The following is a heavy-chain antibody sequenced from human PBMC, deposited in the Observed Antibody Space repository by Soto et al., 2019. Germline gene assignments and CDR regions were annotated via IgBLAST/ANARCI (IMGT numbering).Heavy chain of an antibody. D-gene: IGHD2-15*01. CDR1: GGSISSGYYY. CDR3: ARVVAGTRLNYGMDV. Sequence: PSETLSLTYPVSGGSISSGYYYWSWIRQPPGKGLEWIGYIYYSGSTYYNPPLKSRVTISVDTSNNQLSLKLSSVTAADMADYYCARVVAGTRLNYGMDVWGQRTTVTVS. V-gene: IGHV4-30-4*01. J-gene: IGHJ6*02. CDR2: IYYSGST.